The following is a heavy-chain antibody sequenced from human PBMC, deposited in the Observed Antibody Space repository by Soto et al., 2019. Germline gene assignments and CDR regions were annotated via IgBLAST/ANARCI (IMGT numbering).Heavy chain of an antibody. CDR3: ARGDATKIVVTTYYAMDV. D-gene: IGHD4-17*01. CDR2: IIPVFGTA. Sequence: QVQLVQSGAEVKKPGSSVKVSCKATGGSLSNYGISWVRQAPGQGLESMGGIIPVFGTANYAQKFQGRVTITADESTNIVYMDVTSLRSEDTAVYYCARGDATKIVVTTYYAMDVWGQGTTVTVSS. CDR1: GGSLSNYG. V-gene: IGHV1-69*12. J-gene: IGHJ6*02.